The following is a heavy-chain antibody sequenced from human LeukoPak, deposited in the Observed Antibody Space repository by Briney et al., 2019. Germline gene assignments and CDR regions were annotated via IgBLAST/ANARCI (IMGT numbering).Heavy chain of an antibody. V-gene: IGHV3-23*01. CDR1: GFTFSSYA. D-gene: IGHD3-22*01. Sequence: GGSLRLSCAASGFTFSSYAMSWVRQAPGKGLEWVSAISGSGSYTDYADSVKGRFTISKDNSKNTLYMRMSSLRAEDTAVYYCAKRRYDSSGHFDSWGQGTLVTVSS. J-gene: IGHJ4*02. CDR3: AKRRYDSSGHFDS. CDR2: ISGSGSYT.